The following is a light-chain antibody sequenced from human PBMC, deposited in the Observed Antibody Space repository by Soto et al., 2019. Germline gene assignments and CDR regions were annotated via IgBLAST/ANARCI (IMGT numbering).Light chain of an antibody. Sequence: AIQLTQSPSSLSASVGDRVTIACRASQGISSALAWYQQIPGIAPKLLIYDASSLESGVPSRFSGSGSGTDYTLSNSSLQPEDFATYYCQQFSSYPITFGPGTKVDIK. CDR2: DAS. V-gene: IGKV1-13*02. CDR3: QQFSSYPIT. CDR1: QGISSA. J-gene: IGKJ3*01.